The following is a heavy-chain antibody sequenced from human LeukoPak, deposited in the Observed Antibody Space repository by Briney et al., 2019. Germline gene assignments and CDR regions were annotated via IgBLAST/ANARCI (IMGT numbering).Heavy chain of an antibody. CDR1: GFTFDDYA. V-gene: IGHV3-9*01. CDR3: AKDRYGDYHFDY. J-gene: IGHJ4*02. CDR2: ISWNSGSI. Sequence: GGSLRLSCAASGFTFDDYAMHWVRQAPGKGLEWVSGISWNSGSIGYADSVKGRFTISRDNAKNSLYLQMNSPRAEDTALYYCAKDRYGDYHFDYWGQGTLVTVSS. D-gene: IGHD4-17*01.